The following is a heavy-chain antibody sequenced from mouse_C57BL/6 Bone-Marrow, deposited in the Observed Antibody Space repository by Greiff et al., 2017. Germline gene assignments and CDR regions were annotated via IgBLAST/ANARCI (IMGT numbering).Heavy chain of an antibody. CDR1: GFTFSSYG. D-gene: IGHD3-3*01. V-gene: IGHV5-6*01. Sequence: EVQLVESGGDLVKPGGSLKLSCAASGFTFSSYGMSWVRQTPDKRLEWVATISSGGSYTYYPDSVKGRFTISRDNAKNTLYLQMSSLKSEDTAMYYCARPGRGFDYWCQGTTLTVSS. CDR2: ISSGGSYT. J-gene: IGHJ2*01. CDR3: ARPGRGFDY.